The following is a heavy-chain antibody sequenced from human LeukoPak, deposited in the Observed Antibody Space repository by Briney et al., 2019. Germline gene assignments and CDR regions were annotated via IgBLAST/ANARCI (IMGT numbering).Heavy chain of an antibody. Sequence: SVKVSFKASGFTFTSSVIQWVRQARGQRLEWIGWIVVGSGDTNFPQEFQERVTITRDMSTSTAYMDLSSLRSEDTAVYYCAAGYCSGRSCRFDSWGQGTLVTVSS. V-gene: IGHV1-58*02. CDR2: IVVGSGDT. CDR1: GFTFTSSV. CDR3: AAGYCSGRSCRFDS. J-gene: IGHJ4*02. D-gene: IGHD2-15*01.